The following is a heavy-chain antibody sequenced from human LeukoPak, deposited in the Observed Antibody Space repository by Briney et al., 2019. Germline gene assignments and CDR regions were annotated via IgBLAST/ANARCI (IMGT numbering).Heavy chain of an antibody. Sequence: GGSLRLSCAASGFTFSRYAMSWVRQTPGKGLEWVAFTSYDGSKKYYGDSVKGRFTISRDNSKNTLYLEVSTLRAEDTAVYYCTRNPEMQYWFDPWGQGTLVTVSS. CDR3: TRNPEMQYWFDP. J-gene: IGHJ5*02. CDR2: TSYDGSKK. CDR1: GFTFSRYA. V-gene: IGHV3-30-3*01. D-gene: IGHD2/OR15-2a*01.